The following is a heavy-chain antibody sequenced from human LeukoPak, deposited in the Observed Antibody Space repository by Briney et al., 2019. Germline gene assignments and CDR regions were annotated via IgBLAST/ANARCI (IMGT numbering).Heavy chain of an antibody. J-gene: IGHJ4*02. CDR3: AKDHDSSGYGY. D-gene: IGHD3-22*01. CDR1: GFTFSSYA. CDR2: ISYDGSNK. V-gene: IGHV3-30*18. Sequence: GGSLRLSCAASGFTFSSYAMHWVRQAPGKGLEWVAVISYDGSNKYYADSVKGRFTISRDNSKNTLYLQMNSLRAEDTAVYYCAKDHDSSGYGYWGQGTLVTVSS.